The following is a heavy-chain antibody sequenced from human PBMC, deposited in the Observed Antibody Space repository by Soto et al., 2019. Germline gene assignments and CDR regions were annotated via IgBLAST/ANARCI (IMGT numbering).Heavy chain of an antibody. CDR1: GFTFSSYN. Sequence: GGSLRLSCEASGFTFSSYNMNWVRRAPGKGLEWVSSISSRSDYIYYADSLKGRFTISRDNAKNSLYLQMNSLRAEDTAVYYCARDQRYDSSGYSDFDYWGQGTLVTVSS. CDR3: ARDQRYDSSGYSDFDY. V-gene: IGHV3-21*01. J-gene: IGHJ4*02. D-gene: IGHD3-22*01. CDR2: ISSRSDYI.